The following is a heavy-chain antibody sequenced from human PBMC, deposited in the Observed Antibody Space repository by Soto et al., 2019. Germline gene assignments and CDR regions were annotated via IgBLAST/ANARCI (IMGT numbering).Heavy chain of an antibody. CDR2: ISGSSSYI. CDR3: AKDRGPLAAAVYFDY. D-gene: IGHD6-13*01. J-gene: IGHJ4*02. CDR1: GFSFSTYW. V-gene: IGHV3-21*01. Sequence: GGSLGLSSVASGFSFSTYWMSWVRQVPGTGLEWVSTISGSSSYIYYVDSVKGRFTISRDNAKNSLHLQMNSLRAEDTAVYYCAKDRGPLAAAVYFDYWGQGTLVTVSS.